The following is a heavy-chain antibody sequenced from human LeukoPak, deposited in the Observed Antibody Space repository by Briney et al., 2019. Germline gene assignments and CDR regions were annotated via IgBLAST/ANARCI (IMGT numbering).Heavy chain of an antibody. V-gene: IGHV4-61*02. CDR1: GGSISSSSSY. Sequence: PSETLSLTCTVSGGSISSSSSYWGWIRQPAGKGLEWIGRIYTSGSTNYNPSLKSRVTMSVDTSKNQFSLKLSSVTAADTAVYYCARVATLGYCSSTSCYGNYYYMDVWGKGTTVTISS. D-gene: IGHD2-2*01. CDR2: IYTSGST. J-gene: IGHJ6*03. CDR3: ARVATLGYCSSTSCYGNYYYMDV.